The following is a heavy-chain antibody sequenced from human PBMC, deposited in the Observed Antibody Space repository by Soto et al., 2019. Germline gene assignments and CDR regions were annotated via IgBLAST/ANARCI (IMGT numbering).Heavy chain of an antibody. D-gene: IGHD6-13*01. J-gene: IGHJ6*02. CDR1: GGSISNYY. V-gene: IGHV4-59*01. CDR3: ATDRLTEQQLGGYYYYAMDV. CDR2: IYYTGTT. Sequence: SETLSLTCTVSGGSISNYYWSWIRQPPGKGLEWIGYIYYTGTTYYNPSLKSRVTISVDTSKNQFSLKLSSVTAADTAVYYCATDRLTEQQLGGYYYYAMDVWGQGTTVTSP.